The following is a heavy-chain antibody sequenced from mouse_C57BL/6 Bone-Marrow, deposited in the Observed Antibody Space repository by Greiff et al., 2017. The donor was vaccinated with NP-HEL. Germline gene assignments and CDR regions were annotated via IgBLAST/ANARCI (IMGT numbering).Heavy chain of an antibody. CDR1: GYAFSSSW. D-gene: IGHD1-1*01. CDR2: IYPGDGDT. Sequence: QFQLQPSGPELLKPGASVKLSCKASGYAFSSSWMNWVKQRPGKGLEWIGRIYPGDGDTNYNGKFKGKATLTVDKSSSTAYMLLSSLTSEDSAVYFCARGDLTTVVADYAMDYWGQGTSVTVSS. CDR3: ARGDLTTVVADYAMDY. J-gene: IGHJ4*01. V-gene: IGHV1-82*01.